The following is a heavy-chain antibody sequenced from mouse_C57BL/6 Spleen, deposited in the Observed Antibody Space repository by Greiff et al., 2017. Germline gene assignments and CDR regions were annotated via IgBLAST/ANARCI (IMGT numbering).Heavy chain of an antibody. Sequence: EVQGVESGGGLVKPGGSLKLSCAASGFTFSIYAMSWVRQTPEKRLEWVATISDGGSYTYYPDNVKGRFTISRANAKNNLYLQMSHLKSEDTALYYCARDVTWYFDVWGTGTTVTVSS. J-gene: IGHJ1*03. CDR3: ARDVTWYFDV. CDR2: ISDGGSYT. V-gene: IGHV5-4*01. CDR1: GFTFSIYA.